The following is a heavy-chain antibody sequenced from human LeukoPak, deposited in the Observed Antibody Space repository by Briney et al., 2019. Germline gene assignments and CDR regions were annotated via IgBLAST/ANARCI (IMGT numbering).Heavy chain of an antibody. J-gene: IGHJ4*02. D-gene: IGHD3-10*01. CDR3: ARGAGLLWFGDSTPLDY. CDR2: INTNTGNP. CDR1: GYTFTSYA. Sequence: ASVKVSCKASGYTFTSYAMNWVRQAPGQGLEWMGWINTNTGNPTYAQGFTGRFVFSLDTSVSTAYLQISSLKAEDTAVYYCARGAGLLWFGDSTPLDYWGQGTLVTVSS. V-gene: IGHV7-4-1*02.